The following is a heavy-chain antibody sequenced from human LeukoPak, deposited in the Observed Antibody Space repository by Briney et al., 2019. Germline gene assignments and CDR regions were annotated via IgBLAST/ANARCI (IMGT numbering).Heavy chain of an antibody. V-gene: IGHV3-66*01. D-gene: IGHD6-6*01. CDR1: GCAVSSNH. CDR3: ARDSSSHYFDY. Sequence: GGSLSLTCTASGCAVSSNHMNWVRQPPGKGLEWVSIIYTGGTTHYADSLKGRFTISRDDSQNTLDLQMNTLRAEDTAVYYCARDSSSHYFDYWGQGTLVTVSS. J-gene: IGHJ4*02. CDR2: IYTGGTT.